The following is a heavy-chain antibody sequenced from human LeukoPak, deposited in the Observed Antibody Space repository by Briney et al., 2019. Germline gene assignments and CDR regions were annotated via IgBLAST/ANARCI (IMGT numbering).Heavy chain of an antibody. CDR1: GGSISSYY. V-gene: IGHV4-59*12. J-gene: IGHJ5*02. CDR2: IYYSGNT. D-gene: IGHD3-22*01. CDR3: ARDSKVVRYWFDP. Sequence: SETLSLTCTVSGGSISSYYWSWIRQPPGKGLEWIGYIYYSGNTYYNPSLKSRVTISVDTSKNQLSLKLSSVTAADTAVYYCARDSKVVRYWFDPWGQGTLVTVSS.